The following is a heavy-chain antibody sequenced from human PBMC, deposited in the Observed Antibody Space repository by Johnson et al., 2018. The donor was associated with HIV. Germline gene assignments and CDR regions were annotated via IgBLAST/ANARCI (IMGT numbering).Heavy chain of an antibody. CDR1: GFTFSSYG. CDR3: ALRDGYNYKLDPVRHFDI. V-gene: IGHV3-30*02. CDR2: IRYDGSNK. D-gene: IGHD5-24*01. J-gene: IGHJ3*02. Sequence: QVQLVESGGGVVQPGGSLRLSCAASGFTFSSYGMHWVRQAPGKGLEWVAFIRYDGSNKYYADSVKGRFTISRDNSKNTLYLQMNSLRAEDTAVYYCALRDGYNYKLDPVRHFDIWGQGTMVTVSS.